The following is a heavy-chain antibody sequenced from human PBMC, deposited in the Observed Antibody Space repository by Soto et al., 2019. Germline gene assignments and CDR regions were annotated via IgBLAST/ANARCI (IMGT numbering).Heavy chain of an antibody. D-gene: IGHD2-15*01. V-gene: IGHV4-38-2*01. CDR2: IFHGGNT. Sequence: SETLSLTCAVSGFFISSGNYWGWIRKPPGKGLERIGSIFHGGNTYYNPSLKSRVTISVDMSKNQFSLKLNSVTAAGTAVYYCARARWYDAFDVWGQGTVVTVSS. J-gene: IGHJ3*01. CDR1: GFFISSGNY. CDR3: ARARWYDAFDV.